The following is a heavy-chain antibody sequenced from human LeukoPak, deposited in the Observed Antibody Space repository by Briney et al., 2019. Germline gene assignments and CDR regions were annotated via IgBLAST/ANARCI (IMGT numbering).Heavy chain of an antibody. D-gene: IGHD3-10*01. CDR3: GRTMTYGSGSHYIPFDY. CDR2: ISSGGNNI. Sequence: PGGSLRLSCAASGFTFSSYEMNWVRQAPGMGLEWVSYISSGGNNIYYADSVKGRFTISRDNATNSLYLQMNSLRAEDTAVYYCGRTMTYGSGSHYIPFDYWGQGTLVAVSS. J-gene: IGHJ4*02. V-gene: IGHV3-48*03. CDR1: GFTFSSYE.